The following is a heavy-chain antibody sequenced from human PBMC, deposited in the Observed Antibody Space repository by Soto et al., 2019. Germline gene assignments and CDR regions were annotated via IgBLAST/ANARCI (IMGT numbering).Heavy chain of an antibody. V-gene: IGHV3-21*01. CDR1: GFTFSIYS. J-gene: IGHJ6*02. CDR2: SSSSSSYI. D-gene: IGHD3-16*01. Sequence: GGSLRLSCAASGFTFSIYSMNWVRQAPGKGLEWVSSSSSSSSYIYYADSVKGRFTISRDNAKNSLYLQMNSLRAEDTAVYYCARDGDYYYYGMDVWGQGTTVTVSS. CDR3: ARDGDYYYYGMDV.